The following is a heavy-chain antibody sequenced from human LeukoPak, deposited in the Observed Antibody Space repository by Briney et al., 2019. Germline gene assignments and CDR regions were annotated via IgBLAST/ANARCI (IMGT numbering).Heavy chain of an antibody. CDR2: INAGNGNT. CDR3: ARDLSWTALNAFDI. J-gene: IGHJ3*02. D-gene: IGHD6-13*01. Sequence: APVKVSCKASGYTFTSYAMHWVRQAPGQRLEWMGWINAGNGNTKYSQKFQGRVTITRDTSASTAYMELSSLRSEDTAVYYCARDLSWTALNAFDIWGQGTMVTVSS. V-gene: IGHV1-3*01. CDR1: GYTFTSYA.